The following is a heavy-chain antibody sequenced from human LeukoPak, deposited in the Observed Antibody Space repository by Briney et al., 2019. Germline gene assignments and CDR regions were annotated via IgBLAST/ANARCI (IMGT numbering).Heavy chain of an antibody. J-gene: IGHJ4*02. V-gene: IGHV3-30*18. D-gene: IGHD6-13*01. CDR2: ISYDGSNK. CDR3: AKSAGPGDY. Sequence: GGSLRLSCAASGFTFSSYGMHWVRQAPGKGLEWVAVISYDGSNKYYAGSVKGRFTISRDNSKNTLYLQMNSLRAEDTAVYYCAKSAGPGDYWGQGTLVTVSS. CDR1: GFTFSSYG.